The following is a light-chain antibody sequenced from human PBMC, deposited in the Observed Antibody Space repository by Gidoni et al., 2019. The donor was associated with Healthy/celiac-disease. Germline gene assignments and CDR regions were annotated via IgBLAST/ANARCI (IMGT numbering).Light chain of an antibody. CDR3: QQYGSSPWGFT. CDR1: QSVSSSY. Sequence: EIVLTQSPGTLSLSPGERATLSCRASQSVSSSYLAWYQQKPGQAPRLLIYGASSRATGIPDRFSGSGSGTDFTLTISRLEPEDFAVYYCQQYGSSPWGFTFGPGTKVDIK. V-gene: IGKV3-20*01. CDR2: GAS. J-gene: IGKJ3*01.